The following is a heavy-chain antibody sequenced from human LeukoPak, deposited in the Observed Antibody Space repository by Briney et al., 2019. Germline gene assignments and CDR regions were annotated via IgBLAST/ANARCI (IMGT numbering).Heavy chain of an antibody. D-gene: IGHD2-15*01. CDR2: IFPSGGEI. J-gene: IGHJ6*03. V-gene: IGHV3-23*01. CDR3: ARSPPPDYRCSGGSCNHYYYYYMDV. CDR1: GFTFSTFA. Sequence: GGSLRLSCAASGFTFSTFAMIWVRQPPGKGLEWVSSIFPSGGEIHYADSVRGRFTISRDNSKSTLSLQMNSLRAEDTAVYYCARSPPPDYRCSGGSCNHYYYYYMDVWGKGTTVTVSS.